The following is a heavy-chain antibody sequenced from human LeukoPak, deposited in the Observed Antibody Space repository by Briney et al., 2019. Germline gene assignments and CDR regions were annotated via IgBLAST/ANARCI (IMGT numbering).Heavy chain of an antibody. D-gene: IGHD1-26*01. Sequence: PGGSLRLSCTASGFSFRSFAMSWVRQAPGKGLEWVANIKQDGSEKYYVDSVKGRFTISRDNAKNSLYLQMNSLRAEDTAVYYCARDYSGSYSYYYYMDVWGKGTTVTVSS. CDR3: ARDYSGSYSYYYYMDV. CDR1: GFSFRSFA. V-gene: IGHV3-7*01. CDR2: IKQDGSEK. J-gene: IGHJ6*03.